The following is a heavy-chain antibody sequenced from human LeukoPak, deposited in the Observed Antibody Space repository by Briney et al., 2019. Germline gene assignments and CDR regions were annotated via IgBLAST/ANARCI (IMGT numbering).Heavy chain of an antibody. Sequence: GGSLRLSCAASGFTFSSHSMNWVRQAPGKGLEWVSYISSSSSTIYYADSVKGRFTISRDNAKNSLYLQMNSLRAEDTAVYYCARGDPYYYDSSGYRSWDYWGQGTLVTVSS. D-gene: IGHD3-22*01. V-gene: IGHV3-48*04. J-gene: IGHJ4*02. CDR2: ISSSSSTI. CDR3: ARGDPYYYDSSGYRSWDY. CDR1: GFTFSSHS.